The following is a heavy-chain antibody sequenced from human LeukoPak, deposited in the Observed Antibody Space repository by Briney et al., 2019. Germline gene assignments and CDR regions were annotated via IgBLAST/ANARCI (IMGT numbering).Heavy chain of an antibody. CDR2: IYHSGST. Sequence: SETLSLTCTVSGGSISSGGYYWSWVRQPPGKGLEWIGYIYHSGSTYYNPSLKSRVTISVDTSKNQFSLKLSSVTAADTAVYYCARIRRAYYYDSSGHMDVWGKGTTVTVSS. D-gene: IGHD3-22*01. J-gene: IGHJ6*03. V-gene: IGHV4-30-2*01. CDR3: ARIRRAYYYDSSGHMDV. CDR1: GGSISSGGYY.